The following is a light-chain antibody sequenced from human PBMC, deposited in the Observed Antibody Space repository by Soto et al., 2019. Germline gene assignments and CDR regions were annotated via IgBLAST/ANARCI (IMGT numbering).Light chain of an antibody. Sequence: QSLLTQPPSSSGTPGQRVTVSCSGSRSNIGSHPVHWYQQLPGTAPKLLIFNKNLRPSGVPDRFSGSKSGTSASLAISGLQSEDEADYYCSAWDDSLNGPVFGGGTKVTVL. CDR3: SAWDDSLNGPV. CDR1: RSNIGSHP. CDR2: NKN. V-gene: IGLV1-44*01. J-gene: IGLJ3*02.